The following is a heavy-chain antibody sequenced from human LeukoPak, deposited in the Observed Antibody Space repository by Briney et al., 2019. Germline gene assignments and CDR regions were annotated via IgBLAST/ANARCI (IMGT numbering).Heavy chain of an antibody. D-gene: IGHD6-13*01. J-gene: IGHJ4*02. Sequence: SETLSLTCTVSGGSIYSGSYYWSWIRQPPGKGLEWIGEINHSGSTNYNPSLKSRVTISVDTSKNQFSLKLSSVTAADTAVYYCARERAAAGDFDYWGQGTLVTVSS. V-gene: IGHV4-39*07. CDR3: ARERAAAGDFDY. CDR2: INHSGST. CDR1: GGSIYSGSYY.